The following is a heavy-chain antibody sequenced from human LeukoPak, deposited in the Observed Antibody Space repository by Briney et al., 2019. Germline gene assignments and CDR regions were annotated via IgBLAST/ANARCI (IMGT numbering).Heavy chain of an antibody. Sequence: PGRSLSLSCAASGFTFSSYGMHWVRQAPGKGLEWVAVIWYDGSNKYYADSVKGRFTISRDNSRNTLYLQMNSLRAEDTAVYHCARDDPKYCSGGSCYARGSLDYWGQGTLVTVSS. J-gene: IGHJ4*02. CDR1: GFTFSSYG. D-gene: IGHD2-15*01. V-gene: IGHV3-33*01. CDR3: ARDDPKYCSGGSCYARGSLDY. CDR2: IWYDGSNK.